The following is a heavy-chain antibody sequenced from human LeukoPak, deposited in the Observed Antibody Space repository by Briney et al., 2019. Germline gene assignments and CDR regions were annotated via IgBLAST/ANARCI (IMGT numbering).Heavy chain of an antibody. CDR1: GYTCTSFG. D-gene: IGHD6-13*01. Sequence: ASVKVSCKTSGYTCTSFGIGWVRHAPAPGHGWLGIVSGYNSKTIYLQTFQGRVTMSIDKSTRTAYIELRRLRSDDTAVYYCAKDQGGGPAGFFDSWGQGSLVTVSS. J-gene: IGHJ4*02. V-gene: IGHV1-18*01. CDR3: AKDQGGGPAGFFDS. CDR2: VSGYNSKT.